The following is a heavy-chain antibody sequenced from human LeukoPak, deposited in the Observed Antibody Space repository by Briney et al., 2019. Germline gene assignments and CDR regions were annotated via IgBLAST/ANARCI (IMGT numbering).Heavy chain of an antibody. Sequence: SGGSLRLSCAASGXTFSSYAMSWVRQAPGRGLERVSAISGSGGSTYYADSVRGRFTISRDNSKNTLYLQMNSLRDEDTAVYYCAKDAEHSSGWYPGNWGQGTLVIVSS. CDR3: AKDAEHSSGWYPGN. D-gene: IGHD6-13*01. CDR2: ISGSGGST. CDR1: GXTFSSYA. V-gene: IGHV3-23*01. J-gene: IGHJ4*02.